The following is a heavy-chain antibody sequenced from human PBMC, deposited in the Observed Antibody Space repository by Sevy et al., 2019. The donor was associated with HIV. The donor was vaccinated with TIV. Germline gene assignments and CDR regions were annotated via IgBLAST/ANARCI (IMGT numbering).Heavy chain of an antibody. CDR1: GFTFSNYG. CDR3: SKDFESIAIPAFPDK. CDR2: IWYDGSNY. J-gene: IGHJ4*02. Sequence: GGSLRLSCAASGFTFSNYGMHWVRQAPGKGLEWVAVIWYDGSNYDYADSVKGRFTVSRDNSKNTLYLEMKRLRPEDMGVYFCSKDFESIAIPAFPDKWGQGTLVTVSS. D-gene: IGHD2-21*01. V-gene: IGHV3-33*06.